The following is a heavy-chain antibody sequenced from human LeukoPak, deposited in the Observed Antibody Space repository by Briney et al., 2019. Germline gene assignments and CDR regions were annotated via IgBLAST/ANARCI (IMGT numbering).Heavy chain of an antibody. CDR1: GFSLSASGMC. V-gene: IGHV2-70*11. D-gene: IGHD4-11*01. J-gene: IGHJ4*02. CDR2: IDWDDYK. CDR3: ARTITTTVAFDY. Sequence: SGPAQVKPTQTLTLTCTFSGFSLSASGMCVTWIRQPPGKALEWLARIDWDDYKYYSASLKTRLTISKDTSKNQVVLTMTNMDPVDTATYYCARTITTTVAFDYWGQGILVTVSS.